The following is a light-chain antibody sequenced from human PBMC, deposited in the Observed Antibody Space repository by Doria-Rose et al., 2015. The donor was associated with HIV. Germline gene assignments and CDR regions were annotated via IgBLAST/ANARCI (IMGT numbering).Light chain of an antibody. V-gene: IGKV3-20*01. CDR1: QSFSSTY. Sequence: DIVMTQSPGTLSLSPGERATLSCRASQSFSSTYLAWYQRKPGQAPSLLIYDGSTRATGIPDRFSASRSGTDFTLTINRLEPEDFALYYCHQYGTSWTFGQGTKVEI. CDR2: DGS. J-gene: IGKJ1*01. CDR3: HQYGTSWT.